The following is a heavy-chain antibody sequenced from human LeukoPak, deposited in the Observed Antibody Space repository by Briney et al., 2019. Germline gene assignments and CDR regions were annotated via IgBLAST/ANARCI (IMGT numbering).Heavy chain of an antibody. CDR1: GFTFSSTW. D-gene: IGHD3-16*02. CDR3: ATAGSYRFDY. J-gene: IGHJ4*02. CDR2: MNPDGGTT. Sequence: GGSLRLSCAGSGFTFSSTWMHWLRQVPGKGLVWVSRMNPDGGTTDYADSVKGRFTISRDNAKNTPYLQMNSLTVEDTAVYYCATAGSYRFDYWGQGTQVTVSS. V-gene: IGHV3-74*01.